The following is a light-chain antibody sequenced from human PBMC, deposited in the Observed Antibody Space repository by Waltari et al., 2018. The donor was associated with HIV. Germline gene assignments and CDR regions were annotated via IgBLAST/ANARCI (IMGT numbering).Light chain of an antibody. V-gene: IGLV1-47*01. CDR3: ASWDDSLGGVV. Sequence: QSVLTQPPSASGTPGQRVTFSCSGARSTTGSNSVYWYQKLPGTAPKLLMYGNNERPSGVPDRFSGSKSATSASLAISGLRSEDEAEYYCASWDDSLGGVVFGGGTQLTVL. J-gene: IGLJ2*01. CDR2: GNN. CDR1: RSTTGSNS.